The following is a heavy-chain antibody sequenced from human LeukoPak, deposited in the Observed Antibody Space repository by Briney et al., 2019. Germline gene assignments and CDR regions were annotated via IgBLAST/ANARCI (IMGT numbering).Heavy chain of an antibody. J-gene: IGHJ3*02. V-gene: IGHV3-13*04. CDR3: ARDSSALDAFDI. CDR2: IGTAGDT. Sequence: GGSLRLSCAASGFTFSSYDMHWVRQATGKGLEWVSAIGTAGDTYYPGSVKGRFTISRENAKNSLYLQMNSLRAGDTAVYYCARDSSALDAFDIWGQGTMVTVSS. CDR1: GFTFSSYD. D-gene: IGHD6-19*01.